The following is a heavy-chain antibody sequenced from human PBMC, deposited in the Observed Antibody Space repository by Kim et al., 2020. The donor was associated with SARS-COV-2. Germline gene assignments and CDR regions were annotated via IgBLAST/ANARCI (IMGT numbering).Heavy chain of an antibody. CDR1: GFTFSSYS. CDR2: ISSSCSYI. CDR3: ARDGMVRGVMAFDY. V-gene: IGHV3-21*01. D-gene: IGHD3-10*01. Sequence: GGSLRLSCAASGFTFSSYSMNWVRQAPGKGLEWVSSISSSCSYIYYADSVKGRFTISRDNAKNSLYLQMNSLRAEDTAVYYCARDGMVRGVMAFDYWGQGTLVTVSS. J-gene: IGHJ4*02.